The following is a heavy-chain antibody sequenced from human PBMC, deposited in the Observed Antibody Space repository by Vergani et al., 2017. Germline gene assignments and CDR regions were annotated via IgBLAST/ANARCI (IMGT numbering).Heavy chain of an antibody. J-gene: IGHJ4*02. CDR3: ARGSIYCSGGCCYGVVDS. CDR1: GFTVSRNY. Sequence: EVQLVESGGGLVQPGGSLRLSCTASGFTVSRNYLSWVRQAPGKGLEWVSVIDTGASTYYADSVKGRFTISRDNSNNTLLLQMNSRGAEDAAVYYCARGSIYCSGGCCYGVVDSWGQGTLVTVSS. D-gene: IGHD2-15*01. V-gene: IGHV3-66*02. CDR2: IDTGAST.